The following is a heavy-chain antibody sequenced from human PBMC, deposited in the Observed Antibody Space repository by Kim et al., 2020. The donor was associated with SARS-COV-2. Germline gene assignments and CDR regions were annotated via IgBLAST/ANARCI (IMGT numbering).Heavy chain of an antibody. V-gene: IGHV5-51*01. D-gene: IGHD3-22*01. J-gene: IGHJ4*02. CDR2: IYPGDSDT. CDR3: ARQSSAYYYDSSADY. CDR1: GYSFTSYW. Sequence: GESLKISCKGSGYSFTSYWIGWVRQMPGKGLEWMGIIYPGDSDTRYSPSFQGQVTISADKSISTAYLQWSSLKASDTAMYYCARQSSAYYYDSSADYWGQGTLVTVSS.